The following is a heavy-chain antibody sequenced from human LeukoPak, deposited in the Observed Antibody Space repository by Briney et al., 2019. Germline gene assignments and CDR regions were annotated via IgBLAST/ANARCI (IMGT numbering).Heavy chain of an antibody. V-gene: IGHV3-15*05. J-gene: IGHJ4*02. Sequence: PGGSLRLFCAASRLTFSHAWMNWVRHASGRGLEWVSRIKSKAAGGTTDYAALVKGRFTISRDNSKNTLYLQMSSLRAEDTAVYYCGKRGLGSWPMYYFDYWGQGSLVTVSS. D-gene: IGHD6-13*01. CDR1: RLTFSHAW. CDR3: GKRGLGSWPMYYFDY. CDR2: IKSKAAGGTT.